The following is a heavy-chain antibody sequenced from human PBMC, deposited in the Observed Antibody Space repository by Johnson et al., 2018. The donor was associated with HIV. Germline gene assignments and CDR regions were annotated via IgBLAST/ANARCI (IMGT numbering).Heavy chain of an antibody. CDR3: TTLDYGALDAFDI. J-gene: IGHJ3*02. CDR2: IYSGGST. D-gene: IGHD4-17*01. CDR1: GFTFSSYG. V-gene: IGHV3-NL1*01. Sequence: QVQLVESGGGLVQPGGSLRLSCAASGFTFSSYGMHWVRQAPGKGLEWVSVIYSGGSTYYADSVKGRFTISRDNSKNTLYLQMNSLKTEDTAVYYCTTLDYGALDAFDIWGQGTMVTVSS.